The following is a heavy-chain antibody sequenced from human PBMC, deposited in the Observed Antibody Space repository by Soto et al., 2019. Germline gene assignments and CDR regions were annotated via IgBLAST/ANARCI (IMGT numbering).Heavy chain of an antibody. CDR2: IYTSGST. D-gene: IGHD6-19*01. CDR1: GGSISSYY. V-gene: IGHV4-4*07. J-gene: IGHJ5*02. CDR3: ARETASYSSGWYNWFDP. Sequence: SETLSLTCTVSGGSISSYYWSWIRQPAGKGLEWIGRIYTSGSTNYDPSLKSRVTMSVDTSKNQFSLKLSSVTAADTAVYYCARETASYSSGWYNWFDPWGQGTLVTVSS.